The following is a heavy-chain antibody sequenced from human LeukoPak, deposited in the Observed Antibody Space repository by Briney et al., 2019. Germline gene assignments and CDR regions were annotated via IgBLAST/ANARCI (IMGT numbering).Heavy chain of an antibody. CDR1: GLIFSDYS. Sequence: AGGSLRLSCEASGLIFSDYSFNWIRQATGKALEGVSSINPLASSIYYAHSVKGRFIISRDNAKNSLYLQMDSLRAEDTAFYYCARLRRNSDRSGYYYYYDYWGQGTLVTVSS. D-gene: IGHD3-22*01. V-gene: IGHV3-21*01. CDR2: INPLASSI. J-gene: IGHJ4*02. CDR3: ARLRRNSDRSGYYYYYDY.